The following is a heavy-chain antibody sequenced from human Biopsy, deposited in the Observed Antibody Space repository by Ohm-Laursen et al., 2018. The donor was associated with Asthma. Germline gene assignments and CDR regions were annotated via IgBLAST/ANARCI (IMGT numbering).Heavy chain of an antibody. CDR2: IYHSGST. V-gene: IGHV4-30-2*01. J-gene: IGHJ4*02. D-gene: IGHD5-24*01. CDR3: ARVKDGYNFDY. CDR1: GGSISSGGYS. Sequence: TLSLTCPVSGGSISSGGYSWSWIRQPPGKGLEWIGYIYHSGSTYYNPSLKSRATISVDRSKNQFSLKLSSVTAADTAVYYCARVKDGYNFDYWGQGTLVTVSS.